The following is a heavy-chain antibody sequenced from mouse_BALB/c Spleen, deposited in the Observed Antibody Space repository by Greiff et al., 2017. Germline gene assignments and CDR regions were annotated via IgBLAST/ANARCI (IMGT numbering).Heavy chain of an antibody. CDR3: ARDLLDRYDGFAY. CDR2: INSNGGST. Sequence: EVQLVESGGGLVQPGGSLKLSCAASGFTFSSYGMSWVRQTPDKRLELVATINSNGGSTYYPDSVKGRFTISRDNAKNTLYLQMSSLKSEDTAMYYCARDLLDRYDGFAYWGQGTLVTVSA. CDR1: GFTFSSYG. V-gene: IGHV5-6-3*01. J-gene: IGHJ3*01. D-gene: IGHD2-14*01.